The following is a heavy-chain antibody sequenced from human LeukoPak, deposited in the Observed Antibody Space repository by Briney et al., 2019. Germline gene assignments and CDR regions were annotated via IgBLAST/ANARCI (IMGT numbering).Heavy chain of an antibody. V-gene: IGHV3-7*01. CDR2: INPDGDGM. J-gene: IGHJ4*02. D-gene: IGHD5-12*01. Sequence: GGSLRLSCTASGFTFSLSWMNWIRQAPGKGLEWVANINPDGDGMRFVDSVKGRFTMSRDNAQSSLHLQMNSLRVEDTAFYYCAAWTDRGYSYWGQGVLVTVSS. CDR1: GFTFSLSW. CDR3: AAWTDRGYSY.